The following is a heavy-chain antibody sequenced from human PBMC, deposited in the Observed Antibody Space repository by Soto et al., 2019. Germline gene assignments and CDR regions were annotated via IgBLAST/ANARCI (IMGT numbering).Heavy chain of an antibody. V-gene: IGHV3-30*18. D-gene: IGHD1-1*01. J-gene: IGHJ6*03. Sequence: GGSLRLSCAASGFTFSSYGMHWVRQAPGKGLEWVAVISYDGSNKYYADSVKGRFTISRDNSKNTLYLQMNSLRAEDTAVYYCAKMIRAGTTYYYYMDVWGKGTTVTVSS. CDR3: AKMIRAGTTYYYYMDV. CDR2: ISYDGSNK. CDR1: GFTFSSYG.